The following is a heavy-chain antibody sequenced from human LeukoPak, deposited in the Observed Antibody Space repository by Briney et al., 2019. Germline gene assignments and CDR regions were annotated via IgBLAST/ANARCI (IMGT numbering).Heavy chain of an antibody. V-gene: IGHV3-23*01. CDR3: AKSRTGMELLWFGEFDY. J-gene: IGHJ4*02. Sequence: PGGSLRLSCAASGFTFSSYAMSWVRQAPGKGLEWVSAISGSGGSTYYADSVKGRFTISRDNSKNTLYLQMNSLRAEDTALYYCAKSRTGMELLWFGEFDYWGQGTLVTVSS. CDR1: GFTFSSYA. D-gene: IGHD3-10*01. CDR2: ISGSGGST.